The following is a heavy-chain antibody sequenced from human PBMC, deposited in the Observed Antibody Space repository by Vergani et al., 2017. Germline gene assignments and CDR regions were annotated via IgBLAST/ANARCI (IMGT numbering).Heavy chain of an antibody. D-gene: IGHD5-18*01. V-gene: IGHV4-38-2*02. J-gene: IGHJ6*02. Sequence: QVQLQESGPGLVKPSETLSLTCAVSGYSISSGYYWGWIRQPAGKGLEWIGYIYYSGSTNYNPSLKSRVTISVDTSKNQFSLKLSSVTAAATAVYYGAREPNTAMGTTYYYYGMDVWGQGTTVTVSS. CDR2: IYYSGST. CDR1: GYSISSGYY. CDR3: AREPNTAMGTTYYYYGMDV.